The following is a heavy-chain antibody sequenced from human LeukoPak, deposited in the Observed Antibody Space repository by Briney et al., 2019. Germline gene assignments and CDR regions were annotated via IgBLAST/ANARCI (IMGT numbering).Heavy chain of an antibody. D-gene: IGHD1/OR15-1a*01. Sequence: GASVRVSCKASGYTFTSYDINWVRQGTGQGLEWMGWMNPNSGNTGYAQKFQGRVTMTRNTSISTAYMELSSLRSEDTAVYYCARGLTGTLNSDAFDIWGQGTMVTVTS. CDR3: ARGLTGTLNSDAFDI. V-gene: IGHV1-8*01. CDR1: GYTFTSYD. J-gene: IGHJ3*02. CDR2: MNPNSGNT.